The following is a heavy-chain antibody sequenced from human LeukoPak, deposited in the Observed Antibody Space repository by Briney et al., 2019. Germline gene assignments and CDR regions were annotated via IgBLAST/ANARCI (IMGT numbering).Heavy chain of an antibody. J-gene: IGHJ3*02. D-gene: IGHD6-13*01. CDR3: ARQGTVAAVSGAFDI. Sequence: SETLSLTCAVYGGSFSGYYWSWIRQPPGKGLEWIGEINHSGSTNYNPSLKSRVTISVDTSKNQFSLKLSSVTAADTAVYYCARQGTVAAVSGAFDIWGQGTMVTVSS. V-gene: IGHV4-34*03. CDR2: INHSGST. CDR1: GGSFSGYY.